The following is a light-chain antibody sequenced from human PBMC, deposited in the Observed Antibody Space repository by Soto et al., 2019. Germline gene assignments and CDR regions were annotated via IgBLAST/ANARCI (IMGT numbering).Light chain of an antibody. V-gene: IGLV2-14*01. CDR1: SSDVGGYNS. J-gene: IGLJ1*01. Sequence: HSVLTQPASVSGSPGQSITISCTGTSSDVGGYNSVSWYRQDPGKAPKLIIYDVTNRPSGVSNRFSGSKSGNTASLTISGLQAEDEADYHCSSFTSSITYVFGTGTQLTVL. CDR2: DVT. CDR3: SSFTSSITYV.